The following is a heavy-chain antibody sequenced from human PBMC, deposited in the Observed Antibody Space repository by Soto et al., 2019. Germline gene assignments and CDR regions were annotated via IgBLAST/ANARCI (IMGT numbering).Heavy chain of an antibody. Sequence: EVQLLESGGTLVQPGGSLRLSCAASGFTFSIYAMTWVRQAPGKGLEWVAAISGSGDNTYYADSVKGRFTISRDNPQNTLFLQMSSLTVEDTAVYYCAKERTSNWPRPFNIWGPGTMVTVSS. CDR3: AKERTSNWPRPFNI. D-gene: IGHD6-13*01. V-gene: IGHV3-23*01. J-gene: IGHJ3*02. CDR1: GFTFSIYA. CDR2: ISGSGDNT.